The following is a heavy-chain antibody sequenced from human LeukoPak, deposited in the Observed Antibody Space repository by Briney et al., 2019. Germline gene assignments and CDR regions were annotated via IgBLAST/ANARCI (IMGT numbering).Heavy chain of an antibody. CDR1: GGTFSSYA. CDR2: IIPILGIA. J-gene: IGHJ4*02. V-gene: IGHV1-69*04. CDR3: AREGFPLAAPYRDY. D-gene: IGHD6-13*01. Sequence: ASVKVSCKASGGTFSSYAISWVRQAPGQGLEWMGRIIPILGIAKYAQKFQGRVTITADISTSTAYMELSSLRSEETAVYYCAREGFPLAAPYRDYWGQGTLVTVSS.